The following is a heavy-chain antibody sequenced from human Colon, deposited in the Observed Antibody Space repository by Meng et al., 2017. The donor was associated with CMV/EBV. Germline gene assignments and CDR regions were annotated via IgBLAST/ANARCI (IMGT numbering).Heavy chain of an antibody. V-gene: IGHV3-72*01. J-gene: IGHJ4*02. CDR1: GFTFSDYF. CDR3: ARDGRKYSFDF. Sequence: GESLKISCAASGFTFSDYFMDWIRQSPGKGLEWVGRAKNSAHNYATEYAASVKGRFTISRDDPNNSLSLQMNSLKSDDTAVYYCARDGRKYSFDFWGQGTLVTVSS. CDR2: AKNSAHNYAT. D-gene: IGHD2-15*01.